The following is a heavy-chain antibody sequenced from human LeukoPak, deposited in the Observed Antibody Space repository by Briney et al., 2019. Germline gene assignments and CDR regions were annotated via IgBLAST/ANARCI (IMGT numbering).Heavy chain of an antibody. V-gene: IGHV3-23*01. CDR1: GFTFSGYA. CDR3: VKARMPHCGTDCLES. J-gene: IGHJ4*02. D-gene: IGHD2-21*02. CDR2: ISGSGGST. Sequence: GGSLRLSCTTSGFTFSGYAMSWVRQAPGKGPEWISGISGSGGSTYYADSVKGRFTISRDNFKNTLYLQMNSLRAEDTALYYCVKARMPHCGTDCLESWGQGTLVTVSS.